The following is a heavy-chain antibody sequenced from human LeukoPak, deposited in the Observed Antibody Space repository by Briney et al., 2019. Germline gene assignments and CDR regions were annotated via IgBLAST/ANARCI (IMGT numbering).Heavy chain of an antibody. D-gene: IGHD6-6*01. Sequence: SETLSLTCAVYGGSFSGYYWSWIRQPPGKGLEWIGEINHSGSTNYNPSLKSRVTISVDTSKNQFSLKLSSVTAADTAVYYCATLVRPHKNNWFDPWGQGTLVTVSS. CDR3: ATLVRPHKNNWFDP. CDR2: INHSGST. CDR1: GGSFSGYY. J-gene: IGHJ5*02. V-gene: IGHV4-34*01.